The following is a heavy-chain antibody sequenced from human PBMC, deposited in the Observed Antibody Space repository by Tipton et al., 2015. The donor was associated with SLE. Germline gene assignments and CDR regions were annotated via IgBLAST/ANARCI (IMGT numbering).Heavy chain of an antibody. D-gene: IGHD3-10*01. Sequence: TLSLTCTVSGGSISSGGYYWSWIRQPPGKGLEWIGYIYTSGSTNYNPSLKSRVTISVDTSKNQFSLKLSSVTAADTAVYYCARGVVQGVPFDYWGQGTLVTVSS. CDR2: IYTSGST. CDR3: ARGVVQGVPFDY. CDR1: GGSISSGGYY. J-gene: IGHJ4*02. V-gene: IGHV4-61*09.